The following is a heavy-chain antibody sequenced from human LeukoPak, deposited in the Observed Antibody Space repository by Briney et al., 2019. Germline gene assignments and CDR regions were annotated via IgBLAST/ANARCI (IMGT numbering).Heavy chain of an antibody. D-gene: IGHD3-9*01. CDR1: GFTFSNYV. J-gene: IGHJ4*02. CDR3: ARDNDWAFHY. V-gene: IGHV3-48*02. Sequence: GGSLRLSCAAPGFTFSNYVMSWVRQAPGKGLEWVSYINHNGEMIFYPDFVKGRFTISRDNAKNSLYLQMNSLRDEDTAVYYCARDNDWAFHYWGQGTLVTVSS. CDR2: INHNGEMI.